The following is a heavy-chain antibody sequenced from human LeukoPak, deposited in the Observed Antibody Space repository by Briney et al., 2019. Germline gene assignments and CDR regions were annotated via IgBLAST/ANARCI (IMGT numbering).Heavy chain of an antibody. D-gene: IGHD3-10*01. CDR2: ISGSGGDT. CDR1: GFSFRHYA. CDR3: AKHFGSGTYSVRYGMDV. V-gene: IGHV3-23*01. J-gene: IGHJ6*02. Sequence: GGSLRLSCTASGFSFRHYAISWVRQAPGKGLEWVSSISGSGGDTYYADSVKGRFTISRDNPKNTLSLEMNSPRAEDTAIYYCAKHFGSGTYSVRYGMDVWGQGTTVTVSS.